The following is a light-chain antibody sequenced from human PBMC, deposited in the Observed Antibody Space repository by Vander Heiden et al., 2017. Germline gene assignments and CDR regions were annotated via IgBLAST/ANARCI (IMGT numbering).Light chain of an antibody. CDR3: QQNDSTLLLT. J-gene: IGKJ4*01. CDR2: AAS. CDR1: QSISSY. V-gene: IGKV1-39*01. Sequence: DIQMTQSPSSLSASVGDRVTITCRASQSISSYLNWYQQKPGKAPNLLIYAASSLQSGVPSRFSGSGYGTDFTLTISSRQPEDFAPYYCQQNDSTLLLTFGGGTKVEIK.